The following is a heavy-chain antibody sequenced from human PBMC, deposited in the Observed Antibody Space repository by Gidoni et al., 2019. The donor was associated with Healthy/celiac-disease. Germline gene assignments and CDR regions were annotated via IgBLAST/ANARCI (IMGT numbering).Heavy chain of an antibody. Sequence: QVQLVESGGGLVKPGGSLRLSCAASGFTFSDYYMSWIRQAPGKGLEWVSYISSSSSYTNYADSVKGRFTISRDNAKNSLYLQMNSLRAEDTAVYYCARDLSNYDPDLGFDYWGQGTLVTVSS. CDR2: ISSSSSYT. V-gene: IGHV3-11*06. J-gene: IGHJ4*02. CDR1: GFTFSDYY. CDR3: ARDLSNYDPDLGFDY. D-gene: IGHD4-4*01.